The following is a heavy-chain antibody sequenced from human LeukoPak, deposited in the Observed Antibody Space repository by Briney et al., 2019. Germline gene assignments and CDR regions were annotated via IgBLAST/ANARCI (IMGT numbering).Heavy chain of an antibody. V-gene: IGHV4-59*08. D-gene: IGHD3-10*01. CDR2: IYHSGST. Sequence: PSETLSLTCTVSGASMRTYYWSWIRQPPGKGLEWIGFIYHSGSTDYNPSLKSRGTLSVDTSKNQFSLKLSSVTAADTAVYYCARTNYYGSGSYYPDLWGQGTLVTVSS. CDR3: ARTNYYGSGSYYPDL. CDR1: GASMRTYY. J-gene: IGHJ5*02.